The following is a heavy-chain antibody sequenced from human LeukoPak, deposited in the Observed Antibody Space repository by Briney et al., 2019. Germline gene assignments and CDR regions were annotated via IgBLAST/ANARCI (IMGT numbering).Heavy chain of an antibody. J-gene: IGHJ4*02. D-gene: IGHD1-1*01. CDR3: ARDSHERLDY. Sequence: GRSLRLSCAASGFTFSSYAMHWVRQAPGKGLEWVAVISYDGSNKYYADSVKGRFTISRDNSKNTLYLQMNSLRAEDTAVYYCARDSHERLDYWGQGTLVTVSS. CDR2: ISYDGSNK. V-gene: IGHV3-30-3*01. CDR1: GFTFSSYA.